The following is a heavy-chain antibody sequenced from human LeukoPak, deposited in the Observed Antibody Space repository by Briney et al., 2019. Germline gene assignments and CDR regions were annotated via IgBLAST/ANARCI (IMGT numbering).Heavy chain of an antibody. CDR2: INPNCGGT. CDR1: GYTFTGYY. J-gene: IGHJ3*02. Sequence: GASVKVSCKASGYTFTGYYLRWVRQAPGQGLEWKGWINPNCGGTNYEQKFQVRVTMTRDTSSSTAYMELSRLESADTAVYYCARVLSLLDAFDIWGQETMVTVSS. CDR3: ARVLSLLDAFDI. V-gene: IGHV1-2*02.